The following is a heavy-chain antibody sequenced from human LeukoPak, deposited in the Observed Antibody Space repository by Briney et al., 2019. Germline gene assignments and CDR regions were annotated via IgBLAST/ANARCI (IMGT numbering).Heavy chain of an antibody. Sequence: GGSLRLSCAASGFTFSSYAMHWVRQAPGEGLEYVSAISSNGGSTYYANSVKGRFTISRDNSKNTLYLQMNSLRAEDTAVYYCARDSHSDAFDIWGQGTMVTVSS. V-gene: IGHV3-64*01. CDR1: GFTFSSYA. J-gene: IGHJ3*02. CDR2: ISSNGGST. CDR3: ARDSHSDAFDI.